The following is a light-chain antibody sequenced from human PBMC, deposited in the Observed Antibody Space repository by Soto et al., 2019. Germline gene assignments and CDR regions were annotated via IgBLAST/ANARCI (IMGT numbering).Light chain of an antibody. CDR1: QGISNY. CDR2: AAS. J-gene: IGKJ2*01. V-gene: IGKV1-27*01. Sequence: DIQMTQSPSSLSASVGDRVTITCRASQGISNYLAGYQQKPGKVPKLLIYAASTLQAGVPSRFSGRRYGTEFTLTISSLQPEDVASYYCKHSNGLPYTFGQGTNLEIK. CDR3: KHSNGLPYT.